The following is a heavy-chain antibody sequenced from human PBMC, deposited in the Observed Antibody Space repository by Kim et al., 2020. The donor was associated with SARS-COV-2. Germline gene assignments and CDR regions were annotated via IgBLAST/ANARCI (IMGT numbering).Heavy chain of an antibody. D-gene: IGHD3-10*01. Sequence: SVKVSCKASGGTFSSYAISWVRQAPGQGLEWMGGIIPIFGTANYAQKFQGRVTITADESTSTAYMELSSLRSEDTAGYYCAGLWLRELFPRYYYMDVWGKGPTVTVSS. J-gene: IGHJ6*03. CDR3: AGLWLRELFPRYYYMDV. CDR2: IIPIFGTA. V-gene: IGHV1-69*13. CDR1: GGTFSSYA.